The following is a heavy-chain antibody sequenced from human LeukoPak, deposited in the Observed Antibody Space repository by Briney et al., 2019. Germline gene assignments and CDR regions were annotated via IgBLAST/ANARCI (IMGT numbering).Heavy chain of an antibody. D-gene: IGHD3-10*01. J-gene: IGHJ4*02. CDR1: GFTFSSSA. V-gene: IGHV3-23*01. CDR2: ISGSGDRT. CDR3: AKGYYGSGSYGWFDY. Sequence: LGGSPRLSCAASGFTFSSSAMSWVRQAPGKGLEWVSTISGSGDRTYYADSVKGRFTISRDNSKNTLFLHMNSLRAEDTAVYSCAKGYYGSGSYGWFDYWGQGTLVTVSS.